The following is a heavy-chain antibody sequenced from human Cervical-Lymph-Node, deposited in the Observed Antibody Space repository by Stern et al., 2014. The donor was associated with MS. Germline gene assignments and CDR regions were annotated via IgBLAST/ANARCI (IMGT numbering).Heavy chain of an antibody. CDR3: ARSPRLKGYSSGWYWDY. CDR1: GYSFTSYW. D-gene: IGHD6-19*01. CDR2: IYPGDSDT. Sequence: VQLVQSGAEVKKPGESLKISCKGSGYSFTSYWIGCVRQMPGKGLEWMGIIYPGDSDTRYSPSFQGQVTISADKSISTAYLQWSSLKASDTAMYYCARSPRLKGYSSGWYWDYWGQGTLVTVSS. V-gene: IGHV5-51*01. J-gene: IGHJ4*02.